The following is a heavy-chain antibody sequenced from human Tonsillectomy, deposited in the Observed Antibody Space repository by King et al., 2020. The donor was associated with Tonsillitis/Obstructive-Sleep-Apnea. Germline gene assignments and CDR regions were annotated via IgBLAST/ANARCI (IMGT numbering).Heavy chain of an antibody. CDR1: GGSISSYY. D-gene: IGHD6-6*01. J-gene: IGHJ5*02. Sequence: QLQESGPGLVKPSETLSLTCTVSGGSISSYYWSWIRQPPGKGLEWIGYIYYSGSTNYTPSLKSRGTISVDTSKNPFSLKLSSVTAADTSVYYCARGEPLDNWFDPCGQGTLGTVSS. CDR2: IYYSGST. V-gene: IGHV4-59*01. CDR3: ARGEPLDNWFDP.